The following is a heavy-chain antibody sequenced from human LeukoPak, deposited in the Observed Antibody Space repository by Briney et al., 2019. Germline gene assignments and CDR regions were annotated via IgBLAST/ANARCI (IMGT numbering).Heavy chain of an antibody. J-gene: IGHJ4*02. CDR1: EYSFTNFW. V-gene: IGHV5-51*01. Sequence: GESLKISCKGSEYSFTNFWIGWVRQMPGKGLEWMGFIYPGDSDTRYSPSFQGQVTISADKSISTAYLQWSSLKASDTAIYYCARLRGYNWNYFDYWGQGTLVTVSS. CDR2: IYPGDSDT. CDR3: ARLRGYNWNYFDY. D-gene: IGHD1-1*01.